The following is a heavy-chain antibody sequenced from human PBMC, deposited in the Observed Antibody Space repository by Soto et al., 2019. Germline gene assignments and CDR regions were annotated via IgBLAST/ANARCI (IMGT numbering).Heavy chain of an antibody. CDR1: GGSISSGDYY. CDR3: AREVVGSRFDP. CDR2: IYYSGST. D-gene: IGHD2-15*01. Sequence: SETLSITCTVSGGSISSGDYYWSWIRQPPGKGLEWIGYIYYSGSTYYNPSLKSRVTISVDTSKNQFSLKLSSVTAADTAVYYCAREVVGSRFDPWGQGTQVTVSS. J-gene: IGHJ5*02. V-gene: IGHV4-30-4*01.